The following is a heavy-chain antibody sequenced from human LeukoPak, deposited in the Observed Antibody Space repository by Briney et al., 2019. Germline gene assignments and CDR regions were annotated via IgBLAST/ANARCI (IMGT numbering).Heavy chain of an antibody. Sequence: GGSLRLSCATSGFTFSTYWMPWVRQAPGKGLVWVSRSRNYADSVKGRFTISRDNAKNTLYLQMNTLRAEDTAVYYCASASSHRISAGGDYWGPGTLVTVSS. V-gene: IGHV3-74*01. CDR2: SR. CDR1: GFTFSTYW. D-gene: IGHD6-13*01. J-gene: IGHJ4*02. CDR3: ASASSHRISAGGDY.